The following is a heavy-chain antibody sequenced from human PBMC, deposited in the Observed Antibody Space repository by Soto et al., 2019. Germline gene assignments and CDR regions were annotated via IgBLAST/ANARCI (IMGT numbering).Heavy chain of an antibody. CDR3: ASLTGITGNYNWFDP. D-gene: IGHD1-20*01. CDR1: GFTFSSYS. Sequence: GGSLRLSCAASGFTFSSYSMNWVRQAPGKGLEWVSYISSSSTIYYADSVKGRSTISRDNAKNSLYLQMNSLRDEDTAVYYCASLTGITGNYNWFDPWGQGTLVTVSS. CDR2: ISSSSTI. J-gene: IGHJ5*02. V-gene: IGHV3-48*02.